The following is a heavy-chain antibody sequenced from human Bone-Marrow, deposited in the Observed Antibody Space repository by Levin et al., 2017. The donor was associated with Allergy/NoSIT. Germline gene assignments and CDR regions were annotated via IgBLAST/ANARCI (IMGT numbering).Heavy chain of an antibody. V-gene: IGHV4-31*03. CDR3: ARGPTVTLSDNWFDP. CDR2: ISYSGST. Sequence: SETLSLTCIVSGGSISSGPYYWSWIHQHPGKGLEWLGYISYSGSTYSNPSLKSRVTISGDTSKNQFSLKLSSVTAADTAIYYCARGPTVTLSDNWFDPWGQGTLVTVSS. J-gene: IGHJ5*02. CDR1: GGSISSGPYY. D-gene: IGHD4-17*01.